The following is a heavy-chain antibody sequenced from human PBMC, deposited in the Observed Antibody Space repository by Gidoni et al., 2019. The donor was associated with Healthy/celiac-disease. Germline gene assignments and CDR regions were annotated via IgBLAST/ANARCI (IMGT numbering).Heavy chain of an antibody. Sequence: QVTLKESGPVLVKPTETLTLTCTVSGFSLSNARMSVSWIRQPPGKALEWLAHIFSNDEKSYSTSLKSRLTISKDTSKSQVVLTMTNMDPVDTATDYCARTPLGYDFWSGGYGWFDPWGQGTLVTVSS. CDR2: IFSNDEK. J-gene: IGHJ5*02. CDR3: ARTPLGYDFWSGGYGWFDP. V-gene: IGHV2-26*01. CDR1: GFSLSNARMS. D-gene: IGHD3-3*01.